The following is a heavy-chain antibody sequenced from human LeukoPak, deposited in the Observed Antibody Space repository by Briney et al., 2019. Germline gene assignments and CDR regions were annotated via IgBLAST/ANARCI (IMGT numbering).Heavy chain of an antibody. D-gene: IGHD1-20*01. CDR1: GGTFSSYA. CDR3: AREANWNAPFDY. CDR2: IIPILGIA. Sequence: VASVKVSCKASGGTFSSYAISWVRQAPGQGLEWMGGIIPILGIANYAQKFQGRVTITADKSTSTAYMELSSLRSEDTAVYYCAREANWNAPFDYWGQGTLVTVSP. J-gene: IGHJ4*02. V-gene: IGHV1-69*10.